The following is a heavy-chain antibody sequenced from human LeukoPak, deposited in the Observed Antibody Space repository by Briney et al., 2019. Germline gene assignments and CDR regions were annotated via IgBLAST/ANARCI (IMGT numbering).Heavy chain of an antibody. CDR2: INHSGST. V-gene: IGHV4-34*01. CDR3: AREGANYDSRSIDY. J-gene: IGHJ4*02. Sequence: SETLSLTCAVYGGSFSGYYWSWIRQPPGKGLEWIGEINHSGSTNYNPSLKSRVTISVDTSKNQFSLKLSSVTAADTAVYYCAREGANYDSRSIDYWGQGTLVTVSS. D-gene: IGHD3-22*01. CDR1: GGSFSGYY.